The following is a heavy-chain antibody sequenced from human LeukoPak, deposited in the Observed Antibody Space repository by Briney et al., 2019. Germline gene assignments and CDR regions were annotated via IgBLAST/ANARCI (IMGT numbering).Heavy chain of an antibody. V-gene: IGHV1-69*04. CDR2: IIPILGIA. CDR1: GGTFSSYA. Sequence: SVKVSCKASGGTFSSYAISWVRQAPGQGLEWMGRIIPILGIANYAQKFQGRVTITADKSTSTAYMELSSLRSEDTAVYYCAPAPYCTNGVCSGQQGEPDPWGQGTLVTVSS. D-gene: IGHD2-8*01. J-gene: IGHJ5*02. CDR3: APAPYCTNGVCSGQQGEPDP.